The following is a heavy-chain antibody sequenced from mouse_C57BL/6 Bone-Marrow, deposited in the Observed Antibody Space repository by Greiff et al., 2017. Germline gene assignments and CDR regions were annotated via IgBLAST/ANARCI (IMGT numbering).Heavy chain of an antibody. CDR2: IDPSDSYT. D-gene: IGHD1-1*01. J-gene: IGHJ4*01. V-gene: IGHV1-50*01. Sequence: VQLQQPGAELVKPGASVKLSCKASGYTFTSYWMQWVKQRPGQGLEWIGEIDPSDSYTNYNQKFKGKATLTVDTSSSTAYMQLSSLTSEDSAVYYGAILPDIDAMDYWGQGTSVTVSS. CDR3: AILPDIDAMDY. CDR1: GYTFTSYW.